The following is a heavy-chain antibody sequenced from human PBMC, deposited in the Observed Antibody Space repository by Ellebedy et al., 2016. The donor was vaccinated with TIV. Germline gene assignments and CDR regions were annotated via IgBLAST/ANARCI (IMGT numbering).Heavy chain of an antibody. J-gene: IGHJ3*02. CDR3: ARDLCGGDCYSHAFDI. CDR2: INPSGGST. D-gene: IGHD2-21*01. CDR1: GYTFTSYY. V-gene: IGHV1-46*01. Sequence: ASVKVSXKASGYTFTSYYMHWVRQAPGQGLEWMGIINPSGGSTSYAQKFQGRVTMTRDTSTSTAYMELRSLRSDDTAVYYCARDLCGGDCYSHAFDIWGQGTMVTVSS.